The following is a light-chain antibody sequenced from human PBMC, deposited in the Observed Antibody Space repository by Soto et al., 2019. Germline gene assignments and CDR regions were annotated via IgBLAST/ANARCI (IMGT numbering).Light chain of an antibody. Sequence: QSVLTQPASVSGSPGQSITISFSGTSSGVGAYNYVSWHQQHPGKVPKIMIYDVSSRPSGVSNRFSGSKSGNTASLTISGLQAEDEADYSCSSYTTSNTHVFGSGTKVTGL. J-gene: IGLJ1*01. CDR3: SSYTTSNTHV. CDR2: DVS. V-gene: IGLV2-14*01. CDR1: SSGVGAYNY.